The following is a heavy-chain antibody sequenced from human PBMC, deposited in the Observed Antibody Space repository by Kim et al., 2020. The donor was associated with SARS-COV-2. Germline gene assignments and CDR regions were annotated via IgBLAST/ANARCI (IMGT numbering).Heavy chain of an antibody. CDR1: GGSFSGYY. J-gene: IGHJ5*02. CDR3: ARVRGYSSSSRFDP. D-gene: IGHD6-6*01. V-gene: IGHV4-34*01. Sequence: SETLSLTCAVYGGSFSGYYWSWIRQPPGKGLEWIGEINHSGSTNYNPSLKSRVTISVDTSKNQFSLKLSSVTAADTAVYYCARVRGYSSSSRFDPWGQGTLVTVSS. CDR2: INHSGST.